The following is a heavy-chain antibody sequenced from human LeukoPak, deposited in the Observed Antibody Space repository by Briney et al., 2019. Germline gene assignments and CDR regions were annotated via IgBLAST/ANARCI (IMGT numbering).Heavy chain of an antibody. CDR3: ARVYSSGSYNWFDP. CDR2: IYDSGST. J-gene: IGHJ5*02. D-gene: IGHD6-19*01. V-gene: IGHV4-39*01. Sequence: SETLSLTCTVSGGSIRSSYYYWGWIRQPPGKGLEWIGSIYDSGSTYYNPSLKSRVTISVDTSKNQFSLKLSSVTAADTAVYYCARVYSSGSYNWFDPWGQGTLVTVSS. CDR1: GGSIRSSYYY.